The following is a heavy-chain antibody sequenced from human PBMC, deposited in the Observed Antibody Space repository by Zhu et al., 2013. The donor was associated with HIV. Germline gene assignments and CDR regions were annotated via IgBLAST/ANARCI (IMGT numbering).Heavy chain of an antibody. Sequence: QVQLVQSGTEVRKPGASVKVSCKASGYTFIRYGINWVRQAPGQGLEWMGWISPYNGNTDYAQKIQDRVRMTIDTSTNTAYMELWRLRSDDTAVYYCARPEGYDTSGYVYWGQGTLVTVSS. V-gene: IGHV1-18*01. CDR1: GYTFIRYG. J-gene: IGHJ4*02. D-gene: IGHD3-22*01. CDR2: ISPYNGNT. CDR3: ARPEGYDTSGYVY.